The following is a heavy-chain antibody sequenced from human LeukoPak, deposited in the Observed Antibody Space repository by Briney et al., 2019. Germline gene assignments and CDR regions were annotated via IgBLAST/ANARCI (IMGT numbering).Heavy chain of an antibody. V-gene: IGHV3-49*04. Sequence: GGSLRLSCTASGFTFGEYGMSWVRQAPGKGLEWIGFIRSKGHGGTTEYAASVTGRFTISRDDSKSIAYLQLNSLKTEDTAVYYCTLTMIVVARSHFDYWGQGTLVTVSS. CDR2: IRSKGHGGTT. CDR1: GFTFGEYG. D-gene: IGHD3-22*01. J-gene: IGHJ4*02. CDR3: TLTMIVVARSHFDY.